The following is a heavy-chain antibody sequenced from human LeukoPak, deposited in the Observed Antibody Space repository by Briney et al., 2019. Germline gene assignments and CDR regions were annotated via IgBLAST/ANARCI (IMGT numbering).Heavy chain of an antibody. D-gene: IGHD6-13*01. V-gene: IGHV3-7*01. CDR3: AREPSWYLYYFDY. Sequence: GGSLRLSCAASGFSFSSYWMSWVRQAPGKGLEWVANINQDGSEMYYVDSVKGRFTISRDNAMNSLYLQMNSLRAEDTAVYYCAREPSWYLYYFDYWGQGTLVTVSS. CDR2: INQDGSEM. J-gene: IGHJ4*02. CDR1: GFSFSSYW.